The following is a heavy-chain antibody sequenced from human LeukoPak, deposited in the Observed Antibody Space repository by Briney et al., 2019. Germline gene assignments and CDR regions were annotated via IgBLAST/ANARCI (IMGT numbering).Heavy chain of an antibody. CDR3: ARDTIEWGYYGSGSFLS. CDR1: GGYISGFY. D-gene: IGHD3-10*01. CDR2: VHYSGST. Sequence: PSETLSLTCTVSGGYISGFYWSWIRQPPEKGLEWIGYVHYSGSTNYNPSLKSRVIISVDSSKNQFSLKLSSVTAADTAVYYCARDTIEWGYYGSGSFLSWGQGTLVTVSS. J-gene: IGHJ5*02. V-gene: IGHV4-59*12.